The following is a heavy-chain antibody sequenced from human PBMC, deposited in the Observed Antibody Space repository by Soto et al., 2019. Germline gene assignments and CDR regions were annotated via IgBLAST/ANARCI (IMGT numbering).Heavy chain of an antibody. J-gene: IGHJ2*01. CDR1: GFTFRSYA. Sequence: EVQLLESGGGLVQPGGSLRLSCAASGFTFRSYAMSCVRQAPGKGLEWVSGISGSGGSAYYADSVKGRLTISRDSSKNTLYLQMSSLRAEDTAVYYCAKAAPRGGGTWYFDLWGRGTLVTVSS. CDR3: AKAAPRGGGTWYFDL. CDR2: ISGSGGSA. V-gene: IGHV3-23*01. D-gene: IGHD2-21*01.